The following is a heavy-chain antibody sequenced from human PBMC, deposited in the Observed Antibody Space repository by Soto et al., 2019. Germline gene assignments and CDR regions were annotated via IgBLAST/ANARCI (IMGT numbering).Heavy chain of an antibody. CDR3: ARHLSSGWPLFDY. Sequence: QVQLQESGPGLVKPSETLSLTCTVSGGSISNYYWSWIRQPPGKGLEWIGYIYYSGSTNYNPSLKSRVTIPVHTSKNQFSLKLRSVTAADTAVYYCARHLSSGWPLFDYSGQGTLLTVSS. V-gene: IGHV4-59*08. J-gene: IGHJ4*02. D-gene: IGHD6-19*01. CDR2: IYYSGST. CDR1: GGSISNYY.